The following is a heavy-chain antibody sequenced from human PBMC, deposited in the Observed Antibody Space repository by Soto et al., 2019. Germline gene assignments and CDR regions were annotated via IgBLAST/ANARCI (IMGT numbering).Heavy chain of an antibody. CDR1: GFAFRSYG. V-gene: IGHV3-21*06. Sequence: GGSLRLSCVASGFAFRSYGMNWVRQAPGKGLEWVSSISTSSSAIYYTDSVKGRFTISRDDARNSLYLQMKSLRAEDTAVYFCARDGADYDILTGYYDYYYHGMDVWGQGTTVTVSS. D-gene: IGHD3-9*01. CDR2: ISTSSSAI. CDR3: ARDGADYDILTGYYDYYYHGMDV. J-gene: IGHJ6*02.